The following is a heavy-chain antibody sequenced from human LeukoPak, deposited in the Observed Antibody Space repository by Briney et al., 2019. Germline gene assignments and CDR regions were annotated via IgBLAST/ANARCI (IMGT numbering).Heavy chain of an antibody. Sequence: ASVKVSCKASGYTVTANYIHWVRQAPGQGLEWMGWINPNSGGTSYAQNFQGRVTMTRDTSISTVYMELSGLTSDDTAAYYCARAGSSLGYIGYILFDYWGQGTLVTVSS. J-gene: IGHJ4*01. CDR1: GYTVTANY. V-gene: IGHV1-2*02. D-gene: IGHD5-12*01. CDR2: INPNSGGT. CDR3: ARAGSSLGYIGYILFDY.